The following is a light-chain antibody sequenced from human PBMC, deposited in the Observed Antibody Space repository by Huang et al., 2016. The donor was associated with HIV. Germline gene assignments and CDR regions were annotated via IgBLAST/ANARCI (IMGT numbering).Light chain of an antibody. J-gene: IGKJ1*01. V-gene: IGKV1-9*01. Sequence: IQLTQSPSSLSASVGDRVTIPCRASQGISSYLAWYQQKPGKAPKLLIYAASTLQSGGPSRFSGSGSGTDFTLTISSLQPEDFATYHCQQLNSYPPTFGQGTKVEIK. CDR1: QGISSY. CDR2: AAS. CDR3: QQLNSYPPT.